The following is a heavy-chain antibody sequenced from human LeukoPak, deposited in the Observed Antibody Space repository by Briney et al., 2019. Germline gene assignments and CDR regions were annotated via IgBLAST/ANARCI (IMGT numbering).Heavy chain of an antibody. V-gene: IGHV5-51*01. J-gene: IGHJ4*02. CDR2: IYLADSDT. CDR3: ARQSRDGSKTRGYYFDY. Sequence: GESLKISCQFSGYISTNYLICCARHMPGKGLESMGIIYLADSDTAYSPSFQGQVTISADKSISTVYLQWSSLKASDTAMYYCARQSRDGSKTRGYYFDYWGQGTLVSVS. CDR1: GYISTNYL. D-gene: IGHD3-10*01.